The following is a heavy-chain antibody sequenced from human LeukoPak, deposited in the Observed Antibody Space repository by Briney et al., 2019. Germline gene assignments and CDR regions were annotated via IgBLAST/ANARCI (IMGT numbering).Heavy chain of an antibody. V-gene: IGHV3-7*03. CDR3: ARGRAVDL. D-gene: IGHD3-10*01. J-gene: IGHJ2*01. Sequence: GGSLRLSCAASGFTVSSNYMSWVRQAPGKGLEWVANIKQDGSEKYYVDSVKGRFTISRDNAKNSLYLQMNSLRAEDTAVYYCARGRAVDLWGRGTLVTVSS. CDR2: IKQDGSEK. CDR1: GFTVSSNY.